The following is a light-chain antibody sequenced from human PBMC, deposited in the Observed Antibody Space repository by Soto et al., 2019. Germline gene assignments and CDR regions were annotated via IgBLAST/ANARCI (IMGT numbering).Light chain of an antibody. CDR2: AAS. CDR3: QQFNSYVVT. Sequence: AIQLTQYPSSLSASVGDRVTITCRASQDITTALAWYQQKPGKAPNLLIYAASSLKSGVPSRFSGSGSVTDFTLPISSLQPEDFATYYCQQFNSYVVTFGQGKRLETK. V-gene: IGKV1-13*02. J-gene: IGKJ5*01. CDR1: QDITTA.